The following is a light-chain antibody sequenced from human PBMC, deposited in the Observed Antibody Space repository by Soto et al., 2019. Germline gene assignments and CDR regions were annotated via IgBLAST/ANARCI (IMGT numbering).Light chain of an antibody. CDR3: SSYADSNIYV. Sequence: QSALTQPPSASGSPGQSVTISCTGSSSDVGGYNFVSWYQQHPGKAPKLVIYEVIKRPSGVPDRFSGSKSGNTASLTVSGLQADDEADYYCSSYADSNIYVFGSGTKLTVL. J-gene: IGLJ1*01. V-gene: IGLV2-8*01. CDR2: EVI. CDR1: SSDVGGYNF.